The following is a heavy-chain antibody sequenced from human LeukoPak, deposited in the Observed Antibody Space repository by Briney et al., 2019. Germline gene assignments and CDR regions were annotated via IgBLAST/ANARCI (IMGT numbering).Heavy chain of an antibody. CDR1: GGSISSYY. CDR3: ARDRYSGYDGFGAFDI. D-gene: IGHD5-12*01. CDR2: IYYRGST. J-gene: IGHJ3*02. Sequence: ASETLSLTCTVSGGSISSYYWSWIRQPPGKGLEWIGYIYYRGSTNYNPSLESRVTISVDTSKNRFSLKLSSVTAADTAVYYCARDRYSGYDGFGAFDIWGQGTMVTVSS. V-gene: IGHV4-59*01.